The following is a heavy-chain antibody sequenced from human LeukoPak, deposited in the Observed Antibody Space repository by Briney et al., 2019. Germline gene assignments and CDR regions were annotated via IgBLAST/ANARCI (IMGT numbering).Heavy chain of an antibody. CDR3: ARGGSYYDSSGSQVDY. D-gene: IGHD3-22*01. Sequence: GGSLRLSCAASGFTFSSYSMNWVRQAPGKGLEWVSSISSNSIYVFYADSMKGRFTISRDNAKNSLFLQMNSLRAEDTAVYYCARGGSYYDSSGSQVDYWGQGTLVTVSS. CDR1: GFTFSSYS. J-gene: IGHJ4*02. CDR2: ISSNSIYV. V-gene: IGHV3-21*01.